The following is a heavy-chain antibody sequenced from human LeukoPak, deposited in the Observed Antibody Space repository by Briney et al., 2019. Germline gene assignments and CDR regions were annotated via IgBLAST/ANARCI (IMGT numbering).Heavy chain of an antibody. CDR3: ARWATSFDL. V-gene: IGHV3-7*01. Sequence: GGSLRLSCAASGFTFGNYWLSWVRQAPGKGLEWVANIKQDGSDKYYVDSVTGRFTNSRDNTKNSLYLQMNSLRAEDTAVYYCARWATSFDLWGQGTLVTVSS. CDR2: IKQDGSDK. CDR1: GFTFGNYW. D-gene: IGHD6-6*01. J-gene: IGHJ4*02.